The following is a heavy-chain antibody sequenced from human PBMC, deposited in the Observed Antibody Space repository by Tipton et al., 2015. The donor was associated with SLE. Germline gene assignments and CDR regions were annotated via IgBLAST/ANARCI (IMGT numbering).Heavy chain of an antibody. CDR3: ARGRSSTMYGLDI. CDR2: IYISGST. Sequence: TLSLTCTVSGGSISSGSYYWSWIRQPAGKGLEWIGRIYISGSTNYSPSLKSRVTISVDTSKNQFSLKLSSVTAADTAVYYCARGRSSTMYGLDIWGQGTAVTVSS. CDR1: GGSISSGSYY. D-gene: IGHD2/OR15-2a*01. J-gene: IGHJ6*02. V-gene: IGHV4-61*02.